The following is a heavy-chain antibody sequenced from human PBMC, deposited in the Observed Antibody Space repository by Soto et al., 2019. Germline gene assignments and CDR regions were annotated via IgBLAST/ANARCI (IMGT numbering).Heavy chain of an antibody. CDR2: ISYDGSNK. CDR3: ARDSSSSWDYFDY. V-gene: IGHV3-30-3*01. J-gene: IGHJ4*02. D-gene: IGHD6-6*01. CDR1: GFTFSSYA. Sequence: QVQLVESGGGVVQPGRSLRLSCAASGFTFSSYAMHWVRQAPGKGLEWVAVISYDGSNKYYADSVKGRFTISRDNSKNTLYLQMNSLRAEDTAVYYCARDSSSSWDYFDYWGQGTLVTVSS.